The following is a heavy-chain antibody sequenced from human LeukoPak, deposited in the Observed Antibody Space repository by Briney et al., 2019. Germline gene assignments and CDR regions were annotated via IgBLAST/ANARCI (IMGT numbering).Heavy chain of an antibody. V-gene: IGHV4-34*01. J-gene: IGHJ5*02. CDR1: GGSFSGYY. CDR3: ARRIVVVPAAKENRFDP. D-gene: IGHD2-2*01. Sequence: SETLSLTCAVYGGSFSGYYWSWIRQPPGKGLEWIGEINHSGSTNYNPSLKSRVTISVDTSKNQFSLKLSSVTAADTAVYYCARRIVVVPAAKENRFDPWGQGTLVTVSS. CDR2: INHSGST.